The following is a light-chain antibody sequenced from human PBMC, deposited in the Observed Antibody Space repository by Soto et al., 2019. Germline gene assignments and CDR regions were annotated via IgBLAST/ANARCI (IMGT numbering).Light chain of an antibody. J-gene: IGLJ2*01. CDR1: ALPKKY. CDR3: YSTDSSGNHRV. CDR2: ADS. V-gene: IGLV3-10*01. Sequence: SYELTQPPSVSVSPGQTARITCSGDALPKKYAYWYQQKSGQAPVLVIYADSKRPSGIPERFSGSSSGTMATLTISGAQVEDEADYYCYSTDSSGNHRVFGGGTKRTVL.